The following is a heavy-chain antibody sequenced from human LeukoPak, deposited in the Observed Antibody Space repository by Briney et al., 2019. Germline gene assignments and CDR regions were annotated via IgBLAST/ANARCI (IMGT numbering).Heavy chain of an antibody. J-gene: IGHJ4*01. D-gene: IGHD2-21*02. CDR1: GFTFISYG. CDR3: TRELPREVTLDY. CDR2: INPDGSST. V-gene: IGHV3-74*01. Sequence: PGGSLRLSCAASGFTFISYGMQWVSQAQGKGLVWVSRINPDGSSTSYADSVNGRFTVSRDNAKNTLYLQVNSLRAEDTAVYFCTRELPREVTLDYWGQGTLVTVSS.